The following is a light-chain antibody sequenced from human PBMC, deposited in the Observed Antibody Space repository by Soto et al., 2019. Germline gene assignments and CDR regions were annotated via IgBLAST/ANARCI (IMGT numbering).Light chain of an antibody. CDR3: SSYTTSSTLI. Sequence: QSALTQPASVSGSPGQSITISCTGTSSDVGRYKLVSWYQQHPGKAPKLMIYDVTYRPSGVSNRFSGSKSGNTASLTISGLQAEDEADYYSSSYTTSSTLIFGGGTKLTVL. CDR2: DVT. CDR1: SSDVGRYKL. J-gene: IGLJ2*01. V-gene: IGLV2-14*03.